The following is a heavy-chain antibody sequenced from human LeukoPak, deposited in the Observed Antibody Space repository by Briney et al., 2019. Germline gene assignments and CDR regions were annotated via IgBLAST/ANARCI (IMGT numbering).Heavy chain of an antibody. CDR2: ISYDGSNK. CDR3: ASLWPTFFDY. D-gene: IGHD3-10*01. J-gene: IGHJ4*02. CDR1: GFTFSSYA. V-gene: IGHV3-30-3*01. Sequence: GRSLRLSCAASGFTFSSYAMHWVRQAPGKGLEWVAVISYDGSNKYYADSVKGRFTISRDNSKNPLYLQMNSLRAEDPAVYYCASLWPTFFDYWGQGTLVTVSS.